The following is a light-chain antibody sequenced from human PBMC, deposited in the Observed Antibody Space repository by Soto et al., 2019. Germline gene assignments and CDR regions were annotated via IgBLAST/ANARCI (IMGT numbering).Light chain of an antibody. Sequence: EIVLTQSPGTLSLSPGERATLSCRASQSVSSSYLAWYQQKPGLAPRLLIYGASSRATGIPDRFSGSGSGTDFTLTISRLEPEEFAVYYCQHYGSSLWTFGQGTKVEIK. CDR3: QHYGSSLWT. J-gene: IGKJ1*01. V-gene: IGKV3-20*01. CDR1: QSVSSSY. CDR2: GAS.